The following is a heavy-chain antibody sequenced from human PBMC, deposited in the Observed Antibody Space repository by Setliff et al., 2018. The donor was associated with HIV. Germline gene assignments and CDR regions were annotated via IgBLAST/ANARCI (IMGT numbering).Heavy chain of an antibody. V-gene: IGHV4-31*03. CDR2: IYYSGIS. CDR3: ARGSRLVQRWLPFEY. CDR1: GGSISSGSYS. Sequence: PSETLSLTCTVSGGSISSGSYSWSWIRQHPGKGLEWIGYIYYSGISYYNPSLNSRVAISVDTSKNQLSLKLRSVTAADTAVYYRARGSRLVQRWLPFEYWGQGALVTVSS. J-gene: IGHJ4*02. D-gene: IGHD5-12*01.